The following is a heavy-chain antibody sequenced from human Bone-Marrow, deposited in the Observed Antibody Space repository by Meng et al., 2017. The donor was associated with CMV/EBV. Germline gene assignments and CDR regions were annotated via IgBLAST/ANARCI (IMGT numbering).Heavy chain of an antibody. Sequence: SVKVSCKASGGTFSSYAISWVRQAPGQGLEWMGGIIPILGTANYAQKFQGRVTITTDESTRTAYMELSSLRSEDTAVYYCASWDSIVVVPAASRYYYGMDVWGQGTTVTVSS. CDR3: ASWDSIVVVPAASRYYYGMDV. CDR1: GGTFSSYA. J-gene: IGHJ6*02. CDR2: IIPILGTA. V-gene: IGHV1-69*05. D-gene: IGHD2-2*01.